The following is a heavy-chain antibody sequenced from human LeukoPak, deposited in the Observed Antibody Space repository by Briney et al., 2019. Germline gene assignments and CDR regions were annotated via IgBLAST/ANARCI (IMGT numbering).Heavy chain of an antibody. CDR2: ISYDGSNK. V-gene: IGHV3-30*18. CDR3: AKGLLWFGEMDAFDI. D-gene: IGHD3-10*01. Sequence: RGSLRLSCAASGFTFSSYGMHWVRQAPGKGLEWVAVISYDGSNKYYADSVKGRFTISRDNSKNTLYLQMNSLRAEDTAVYYCAKGLLWFGEMDAFDIWGQGTMVTVSS. J-gene: IGHJ3*02. CDR1: GFTFSSYG.